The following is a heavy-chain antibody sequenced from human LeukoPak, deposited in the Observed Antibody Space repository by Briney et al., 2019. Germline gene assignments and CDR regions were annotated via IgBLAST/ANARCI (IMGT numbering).Heavy chain of an antibody. D-gene: IGHD3-9*01. CDR1: GFIFNNYD. J-gene: IGHJ4*02. Sequence: PGGSLRLSCATSGFIFNNYDMHWVRQGPGKGLEWVSSIASAGNTYYPGSVEGRFTISRENAKNSLHLQMNSLRAGDTAVYYCARSMPGYYDILTGYSYYYFDYWGQGTLVTVSS. CDR3: ARSMPGYYDILTGYSYYYFDY. V-gene: IGHV3-13*01. CDR2: IASAGNT.